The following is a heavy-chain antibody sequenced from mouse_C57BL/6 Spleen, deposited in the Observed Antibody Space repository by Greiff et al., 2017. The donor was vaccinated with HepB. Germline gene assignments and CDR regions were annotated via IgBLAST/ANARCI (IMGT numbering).Heavy chain of an antibody. CDR1: GFTFSSYG. Sequence: EVMLVESGGDLVKPGGSLKLSCAASGFTFSSYGMSWVRQTPDKRLEWVATISSGGSYTYYPDSVKGRFTISRDNAKNTLYLQMSSLKSEDTAMYDCARRDGSSYGWFAYWGQGTLVTVSA. J-gene: IGHJ3*01. CDR3: ARRDGSSYGWFAY. CDR2: ISSGGSYT. D-gene: IGHD1-1*01. V-gene: IGHV5-6*02.